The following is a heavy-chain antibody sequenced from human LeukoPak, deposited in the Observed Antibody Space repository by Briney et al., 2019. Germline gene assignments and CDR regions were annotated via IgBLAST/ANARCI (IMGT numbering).Heavy chain of an antibody. CDR1: GFTVGTKY. CDR3: ARGGGHQPTYYQYLDV. J-gene: IGHJ6*03. D-gene: IGHD1-14*01. CDR2: IYSGGTT. Sequence: GGSLRLSCAASGFTVGTKYMNWVRQAPGKGLEWVSIIYSGGTTYYADSVKGRFTISRDPSKNTLSLQMNSLRAEDTAVYYCARGGGHQPTYYQYLDVWGKGTTVTVSS. V-gene: IGHV3-53*01.